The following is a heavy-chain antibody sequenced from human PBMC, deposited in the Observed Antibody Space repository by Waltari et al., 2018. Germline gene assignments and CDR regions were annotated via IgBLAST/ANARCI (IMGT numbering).Heavy chain of an antibody. CDR1: GYTFTSYA. Sequence: QVQLVQSGAEVKKPGASVKVSCKASGYTFTSYAMHWVRQAPGQRLEWMGWINAGNGNTKYSQKFQGRVTITRDTSARTAYMELRRLRSEDTAVYYCARVSRGYYGSGSYYPNGRDYWGQGTLVTVSS. CDR3: ARVSRGYYGSGSYYPNGRDY. CDR2: INAGNGNT. J-gene: IGHJ4*02. D-gene: IGHD3-10*01. V-gene: IGHV1-3*01.